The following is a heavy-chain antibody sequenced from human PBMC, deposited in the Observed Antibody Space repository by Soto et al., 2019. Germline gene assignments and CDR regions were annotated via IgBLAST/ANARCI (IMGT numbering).Heavy chain of an antibody. D-gene: IGHD6-13*01. CDR1: GYTFTSYG. CDR3: ARSLLDEYSSSWRSAYYGMDV. CDR2: IIPIFGKA. Sequence: SVKVSCKASGYTFTSYGISWVRQAPGQGLEWMGWIIPIFGKANYAQKFQGRVTITADESASTAYMELSALIPDDTAVYYCARSLLDEYSSSWRSAYYGMDVWGQGTTVTVSS. J-gene: IGHJ6*02. V-gene: IGHV1-69*13.